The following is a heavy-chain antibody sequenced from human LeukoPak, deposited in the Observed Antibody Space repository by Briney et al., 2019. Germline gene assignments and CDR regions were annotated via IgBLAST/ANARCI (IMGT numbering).Heavy chain of an antibody. CDR3: TTDRAYSSSPCDY. CDR1: GFTFSNAW. CDR2: IKSKTDGGTT. Sequence: GGSLRLSCAASGFTFSNAWMSWVRQAPGKGLEWVGRIKSKTDGGTTDYAAPVKGRFTISRDDSKNTLYLQMNSLKTEDTAVYYCTTDRAYSSSPCDYWGQGTLVTVSS. V-gene: IGHV3-15*01. D-gene: IGHD6-13*01. J-gene: IGHJ4*02.